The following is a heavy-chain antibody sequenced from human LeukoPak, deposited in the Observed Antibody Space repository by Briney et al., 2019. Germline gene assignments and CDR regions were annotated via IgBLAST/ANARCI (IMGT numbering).Heavy chain of an antibody. CDR2: IYHSGST. CDR3: ARDAGSSWFDY. D-gene: IGHD6-13*01. Sequence: PSETLSLTCTVSGYSISSGYYWGWIRQPPGKGLEWIGSIYHSGSTYYNPSLKSRVTISVDTSKNQFSLKLSSVTAADTAVYYCARDAGSSWFDYWGQGTLVTVSS. CDR1: GYSISSGYY. J-gene: IGHJ4*02. V-gene: IGHV4-38-2*02.